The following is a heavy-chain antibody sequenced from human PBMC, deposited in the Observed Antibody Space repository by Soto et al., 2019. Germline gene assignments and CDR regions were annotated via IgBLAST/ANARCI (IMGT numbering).Heavy chain of an antibody. J-gene: IGHJ4*02. CDR2: ISSGGGST. V-gene: IGHV3-23*01. CDR3: GRYCSDTRCQGRYFDY. D-gene: IGHD2-15*01. CDR1: GFTFRSYA. Sequence: GGSLRLSCAASGFTFRSYAMSWVRQAPGKGLEWVSAISSGGGSTYYSDSVKGRFTISRDNSKNTLYLQMNSLGAEDTAVYYCGRYCSDTRCQGRYFDYWGQGTLVTVSS.